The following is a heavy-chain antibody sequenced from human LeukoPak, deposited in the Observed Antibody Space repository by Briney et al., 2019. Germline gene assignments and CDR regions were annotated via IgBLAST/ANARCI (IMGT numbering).Heavy chain of an antibody. CDR3: ATPDSSGWYDY. D-gene: IGHD6-19*01. CDR1: DESFSGYQ. CDR2: INHSGST. J-gene: IGHJ4*02. Sequence: SETLSLTCVVYDESFSGYQWTWIRQPPGKGLEWIGEINHSGSTNYNPSLKSRVTISVDTSKNQFSLKLSSVTAADTAVYYCATPDSSGWYDYWGQGTLVTVSS. V-gene: IGHV4-34*01.